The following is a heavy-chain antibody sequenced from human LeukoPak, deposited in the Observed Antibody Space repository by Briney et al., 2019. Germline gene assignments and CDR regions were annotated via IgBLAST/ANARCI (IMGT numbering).Heavy chain of an antibody. D-gene: IGHD3-22*01. CDR3: ARDSLNDSSGYYYGFDY. CDR1: GGTFSSYA. J-gene: IGHJ4*02. V-gene: IGHV1-69*13. CDR2: IIPIFGTA. Sequence: ASVKVSCKASGGTFSSYAISWVRQAPGQGLEWMGGIIPIFGTANYAQKFQGRVTITADESTSTAYMELSSLRSGDTAVYYCARDSLNDSSGYYYGFDYWGQGTLVTVSS.